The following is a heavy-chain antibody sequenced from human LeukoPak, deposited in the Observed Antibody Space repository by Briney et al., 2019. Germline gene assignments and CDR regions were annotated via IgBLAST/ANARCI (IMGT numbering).Heavy chain of an antibody. CDR2: IYTSGST. CDR3: AREDRYCSTTSCLYYFDY. V-gene: IGHV4-4*07. J-gene: IGHJ4*02. CDR1: GGSISSYY. Sequence: SETLSLTCTVSGGSISSYYWSWIRQPAGKGLEWIGRIYTSGSTNYNPSLKSRVTMSVDTSKNQFPLKLSSVTAADTAVYYCAREDRYCSTTSCLYYFDYWGQGTLVTVSS. D-gene: IGHD2-2*01.